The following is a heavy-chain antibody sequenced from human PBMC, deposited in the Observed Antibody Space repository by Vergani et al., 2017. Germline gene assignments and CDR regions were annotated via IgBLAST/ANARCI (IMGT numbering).Heavy chain of an antibody. Sequence: QVQLPESGPGLVKPSETLSLTCTVSGGSISSYYWSWIRQPPGKGLEWIGYIYYSGSTNYNPSLKSRVTISVDTSKNQFSLKLSSVTAADTAVYYCARNVWFGSRVPFDIWGQGTMVTVSS. D-gene: IGHD3-10*01. CDR2: IYYSGST. CDR1: GGSISSYY. J-gene: IGHJ3*02. CDR3: ARNVWFGSRVPFDI. V-gene: IGHV4-59*01.